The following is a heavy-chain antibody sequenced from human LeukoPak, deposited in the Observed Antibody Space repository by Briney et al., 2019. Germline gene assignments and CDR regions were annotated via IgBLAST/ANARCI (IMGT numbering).Heavy chain of an antibody. V-gene: IGHV4-61*01. CDR1: GGSVSSGSYY. CDR3: ARGAPSGSYLDY. D-gene: IGHD1-26*01. J-gene: IGHJ4*02. Sequence: PSETLSLTCTVSGGSVSSGSYYWSWIRQPPEKGLEWIEYIYYSGSTNYNPSLKSRVTISVDTSKNQFSLKLSSVTAADTAVYYCARGAPSGSYLDYWGQGTLVTVSS. CDR2: IYYSGST.